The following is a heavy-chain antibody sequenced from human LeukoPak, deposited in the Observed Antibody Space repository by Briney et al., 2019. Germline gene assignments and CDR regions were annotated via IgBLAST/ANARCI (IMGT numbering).Heavy chain of an antibody. CDR1: GFTFSSYG. D-gene: IGHD6-6*01. CDR3: AKDEYSSSRSLDY. J-gene: IGHJ4*02. V-gene: IGHV3-30*18. CDR2: ISYDGSNK. Sequence: GGSLRLSCAASGFTFSSYGMHWVRQAPGKGLEWVAVISYDGSNKYHADSVKGRFTISRDNSKNTLYLQMNSLRAEDTAVYYCAKDEYSSSRSLDYWGQGTLVTVSS.